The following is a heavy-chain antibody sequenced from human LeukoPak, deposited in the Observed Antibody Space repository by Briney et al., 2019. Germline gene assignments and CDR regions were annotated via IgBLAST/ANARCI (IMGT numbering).Heavy chain of an antibody. J-gene: IGHJ5*02. CDR3: ARWGDWFDP. D-gene: IGHD3-16*01. CDR2: IYYSGST. Sequence: PSETLSLTCTVSGGSISSYYWSWIRQPPGEGLEWIGYIYYSGSTNYNPSLKSRVTISVDTSKNQSSLKLSSVTAADTAVYYCARWGDWFDPWGQGTLVTVSS. CDR1: GGSISSYY. V-gene: IGHV4-59*08.